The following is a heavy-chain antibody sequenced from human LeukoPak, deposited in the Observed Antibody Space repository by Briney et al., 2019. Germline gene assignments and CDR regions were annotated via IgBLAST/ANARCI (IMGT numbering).Heavy chain of an antibody. CDR1: GGSISSYY. Sequence: PSETLSLTCTVSGGSISSYYWSWIRQPPGKGLEWIGYIYYSGSTNYNPSLKSRVTISVDTSKNQFSLKRSSVTAADTAVYYCARSIIPYYFDYWGQGTLVTVSS. CDR3: ARSIIPYYFDY. CDR2: IYYSGST. J-gene: IGHJ4*02. V-gene: IGHV4-59*01.